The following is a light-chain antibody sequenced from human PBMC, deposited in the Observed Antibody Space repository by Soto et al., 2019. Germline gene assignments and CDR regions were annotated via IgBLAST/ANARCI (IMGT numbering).Light chain of an antibody. J-gene: IGLJ1*01. Sequence: QSVLTQPPSVSGAPGQRGTISCTGSSSNIGAGYDVHWYQQLPGTAPKLLIYGNSNRPSGVPDRFSGSKSGTSASLAITGLEAEDEADYYCQSYDSSVRGCVFGTGTTLTAL. V-gene: IGLV1-40*01. CDR2: GNS. CDR1: SSNIGAGYD. CDR3: QSYDSSVRGCV.